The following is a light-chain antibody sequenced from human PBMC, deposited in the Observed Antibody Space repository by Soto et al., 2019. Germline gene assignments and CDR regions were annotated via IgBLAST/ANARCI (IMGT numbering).Light chain of an antibody. Sequence: QSVLAQPRSVSGSPGQSVTISCTGTSSDVGGYNYVSWYQQHPGKAPKLMIYDVSKRPSGVPDRFSGSKSGNTASLIISGLQAEDEADYYCCSYAGSSYVFGTGTKVTV. CDR3: CSYAGSSYV. CDR1: SSDVGGYNY. CDR2: DVS. J-gene: IGLJ1*01. V-gene: IGLV2-11*01.